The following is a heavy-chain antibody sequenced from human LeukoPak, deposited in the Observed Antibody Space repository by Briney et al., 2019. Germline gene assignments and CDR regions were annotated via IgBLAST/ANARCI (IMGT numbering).Heavy chain of an antibody. J-gene: IGHJ6*02. D-gene: IGHD3-16*01. Sequence: PGGSLRLSCAASGFTSSNFAMSWVRQAPGKGLECVASIGGRTGRKYYADSVKGRFTNSRDDSKNTVYLEMNSLRAEDTALYFCAKANCGRECFYIMDVWGQGTMVTVSS. CDR2: IGGRTGRK. CDR3: AKANCGRECFYIMDV. CDR1: GFTSSNFA. V-gene: IGHV3-23*01.